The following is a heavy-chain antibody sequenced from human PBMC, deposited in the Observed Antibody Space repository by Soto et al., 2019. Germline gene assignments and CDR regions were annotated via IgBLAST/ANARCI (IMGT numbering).Heavy chain of an antibody. CDR2: INAGNGNT. Sequence: ASVKVSCKASGYTFTSYAMHWVRQAPGQRLEWMGWINAGNGNTKYSQKFQGRVTITRDTSASTAYMELSSLRSEDTAVYYCARDQQEQQLAHDAFDIWGQGTMVTVSS. J-gene: IGHJ3*02. V-gene: IGHV1-3*01. CDR1: GYTFTSYA. D-gene: IGHD6-13*01. CDR3: ARDQQEQQLAHDAFDI.